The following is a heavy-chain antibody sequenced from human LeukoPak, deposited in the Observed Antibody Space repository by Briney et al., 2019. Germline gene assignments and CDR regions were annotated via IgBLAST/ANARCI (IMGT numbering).Heavy chain of an antibody. Sequence: ASVKVSCKASGYTFTSYYMHWVRQAPGQGLEWMGWINPNSGGTNYAQKFQGRVTMTRDTSISTAYMELSRLRSDDTAVYYCARPYSSPSQFGYWGQGTLVTVSS. CDR3: ARPYSSPSQFGY. CDR2: INPNSGGT. J-gene: IGHJ4*02. CDR1: GYTFTSYY. V-gene: IGHV1-2*02. D-gene: IGHD6-6*01.